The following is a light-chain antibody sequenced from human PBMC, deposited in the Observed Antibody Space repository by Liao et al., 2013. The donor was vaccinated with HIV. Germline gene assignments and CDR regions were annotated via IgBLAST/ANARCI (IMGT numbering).Light chain of an antibody. V-gene: IGLV3-1*01. CDR1: HLGDKS. CDR3: QVWDSTIDDYV. Sequence: SYELTQPPSVSVSPGQTARITCSGDHLGDKSASWYQQKPGQSPVLLIYQNSRRPSGIPERFSGSNSGNTATLTISRVEAGDEADYYCQVWDSTIDDYVFGSGTKVAVL. J-gene: IGLJ1*01. CDR2: QNS.